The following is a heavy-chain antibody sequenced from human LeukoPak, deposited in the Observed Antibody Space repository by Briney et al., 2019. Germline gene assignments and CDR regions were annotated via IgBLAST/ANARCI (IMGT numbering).Heavy chain of an antibody. CDR1: GGSISSGGYY. D-gene: IGHD6-13*01. V-gene: IGHV4-31*03. CDR3: ARGAGVTDHGYSSSWYAR. CDR2: IYYSGST. Sequence: PSETLSLTCTVSGGSISSGGYYWSWIRQHPGKGLEWIGYIYYSGSTHYNPSLKSRVTISVDTSKNQFSLKLSSVTAADTAVYYCARGAGVTDHGYSSSWYARWGQGTLVTVSS. J-gene: IGHJ4*02.